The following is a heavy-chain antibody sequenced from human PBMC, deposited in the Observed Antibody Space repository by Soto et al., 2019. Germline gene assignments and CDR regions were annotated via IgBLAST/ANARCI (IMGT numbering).Heavy chain of an antibody. J-gene: IGHJ4*02. V-gene: IGHV3-15*07. CDR3: TTDDGDFLLRDY. D-gene: IGHD4-17*01. CDR2: IKSKTDGGTT. CDR1: GFTFSNAW. Sequence: EVQLVESGGGLVKPGGSLRLSCAASGFTFSNAWMNWVRQAPGKGLEWVGRIKSKTDGGTTDYAAPVKGRFTISRDDSKNTLSLQMNSLKTEDTAVYYCTTDDGDFLLRDYWGQGTLVTVSS.